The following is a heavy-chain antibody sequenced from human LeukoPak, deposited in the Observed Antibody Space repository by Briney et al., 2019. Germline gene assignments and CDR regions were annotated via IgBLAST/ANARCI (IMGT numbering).Heavy chain of an antibody. CDR1: GFTFSSYA. Sequence: PGGSLRLSCTAPGFTFSSYAIHWIRQAPGKGLEWVSVIYSGGSTYYADSVKGRFTISRDNSKNTLYLQMNSLRAEDTAVYYCAGRIRGIDYWGQGTLVTVSS. CDR2: IYSGGST. V-gene: IGHV3-NL1*01. J-gene: IGHJ4*02. D-gene: IGHD3-10*01. CDR3: AGRIRGIDY.